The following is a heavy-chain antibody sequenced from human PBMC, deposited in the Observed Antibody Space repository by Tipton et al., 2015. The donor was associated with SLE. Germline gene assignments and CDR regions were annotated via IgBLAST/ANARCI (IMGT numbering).Heavy chain of an antibody. CDR2: ISTIGDGT. J-gene: IGHJ4*02. Sequence: SLRLSCAASGFTFSSYAMSWVRQAPGKGLEWVSGISTIGDGTYYADSVKGRFTISRDNSKNTLYLHMNSLRAEDTAVYYCAKDRAAIDYWGQGTLVTVSS. CDR1: GFTFSSYA. V-gene: IGHV3-23*01. CDR3: AKDRAAIDY. D-gene: IGHD2-2*02.